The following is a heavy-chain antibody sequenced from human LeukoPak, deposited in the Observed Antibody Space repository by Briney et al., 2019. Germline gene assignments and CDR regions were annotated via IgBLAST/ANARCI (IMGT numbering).Heavy chain of an antibody. D-gene: IGHD7-27*01. V-gene: IGHV3-7*01. J-gene: IGHJ4*02. CDR2: IKYDGSEK. CDR3: ARDYVWGSSESDY. CDR1: GFTFSNYW. Sequence: GGPLRLSCAASGFTFSNYWMTWFRQTPGKDLEWVGNIKYDGSEKYYVDSVKGRFTISRDNAKNSLYLHMNSLRVEDTAIYYCARDYVWGSSESDYWGQGTLVTVSS.